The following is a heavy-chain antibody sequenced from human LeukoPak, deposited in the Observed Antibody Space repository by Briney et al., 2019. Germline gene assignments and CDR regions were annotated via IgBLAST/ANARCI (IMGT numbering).Heavy chain of an antibody. CDR3: ARECGGTCYSGSDY. V-gene: IGHV3-23*01. CDR2: ISGSGGST. CDR1: GFTFSNYA. Sequence: GGSLRLSCAASGFTFSNYAMSWVRQAPGKGPEWVSTISGSGGSTYYADSVKGRFTISRDSSKSTLYLQMNSLRAEDTAVYYCARECGGTCYSGSDYWGQGTLVTVSS. D-gene: IGHD2-15*01. J-gene: IGHJ4*02.